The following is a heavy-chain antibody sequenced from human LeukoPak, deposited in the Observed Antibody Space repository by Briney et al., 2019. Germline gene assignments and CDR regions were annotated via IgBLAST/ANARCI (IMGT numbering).Heavy chain of an antibody. CDR1: GFTFSSYA. CDR3: AKADTYYYDSSGYPDY. J-gene: IGHJ4*02. D-gene: IGHD3-22*01. V-gene: IGHV3-23*01. CDR2: ISGSGGST. Sequence: GGSLRLSCAASGFTFSSYAMSWVRQAPGKGLDWVSAISGSGGSTYYADSVKGRFTISRDNSKNTLYLQMNSLRAEDTAVYYCAKADTYYYDSSGYPDYWGQGTLVTVSS.